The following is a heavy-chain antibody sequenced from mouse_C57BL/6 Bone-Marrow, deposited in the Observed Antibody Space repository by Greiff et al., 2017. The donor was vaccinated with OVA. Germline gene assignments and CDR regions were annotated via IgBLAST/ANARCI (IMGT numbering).Heavy chain of an antibody. V-gene: IGHV5-2*01. CDR2: INSDGGST. J-gene: IGHJ3*01. CDR3: ERHGDGYYGAY. D-gene: IGHD2-3*01. Sequence: EVQLMESGGGLVQPGESLKLSCEANEYEFPSHDMSWVRKTPGKRLELVAAINSDGGSTYYPDTMERRFIISRDNTRKILYLQLSSLGSEDTALYYCERHGDGYYGAYWGQGTLVTVSA. CDR1: EYEFPSHD.